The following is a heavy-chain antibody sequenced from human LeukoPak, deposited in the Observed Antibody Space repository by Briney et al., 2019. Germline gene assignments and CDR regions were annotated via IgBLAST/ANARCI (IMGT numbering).Heavy chain of an antibody. CDR3: ARWWDDSSGYSYYYGMDV. D-gene: IGHD3-22*01. Sequence: ASVKVSCKASGYTFTSNYIHWVRQAPGQGLEWMGMIYPRDGSTSYAQKFQGRVTMTRDTSTSTVYMELSSLRSEDTAVYYCARWWDDSSGYSYYYGMDVWGQGTTVTVSS. CDR1: GYTFTSNY. J-gene: IGHJ6*02. V-gene: IGHV1-46*01. CDR2: IYPRDGST.